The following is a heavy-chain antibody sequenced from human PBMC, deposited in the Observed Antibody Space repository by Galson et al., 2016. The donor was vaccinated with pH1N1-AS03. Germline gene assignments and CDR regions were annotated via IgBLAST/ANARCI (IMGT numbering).Heavy chain of an antibody. J-gene: IGHJ4*02. Sequence: VYGGSFSGYSWIWIRQPPGKGLEWIGEISHSGTTDYNPSLKSRVTISVDASRNQISLEVRSMTAADTALYYCATVARHGGFDHWGQGTQVTVSS. CDR2: ISHSGTT. CDR3: ATVARHGGFDH. D-gene: IGHD4-23*01. CDR1: GGSFSGYS. V-gene: IGHV4-34*01.